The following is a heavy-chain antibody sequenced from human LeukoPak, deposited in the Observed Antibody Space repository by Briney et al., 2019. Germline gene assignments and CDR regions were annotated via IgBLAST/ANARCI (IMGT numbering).Heavy chain of an antibody. J-gene: IGHJ3*02. CDR1: GGSISSSNW. Sequence: PSETLSLTCAVSGGSISSSNWWSWVRQPPGKGLEWIGEIYHSGSTNYNPSLKSRVTISVDKSKNQFSLKLGSVTAADTAVYYCARGDVGATGAFDIWGQGTMVTVSS. CDR2: IYHSGST. V-gene: IGHV4-4*02. D-gene: IGHD1-26*01. CDR3: ARGDVGATGAFDI.